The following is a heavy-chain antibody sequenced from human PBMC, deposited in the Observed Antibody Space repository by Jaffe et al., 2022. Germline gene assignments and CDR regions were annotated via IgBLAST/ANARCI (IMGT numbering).Heavy chain of an antibody. J-gene: IGHJ4*02. V-gene: IGHV1-2*02. CDR2: INPNSGGT. CDR3: ARDLPLGDYYDSSGYYPPRLGFDY. CDR1: GYTFTGYY. Sequence: QVQLVQSGAEVKKPGASVKVSCKASGYTFTGYYMHWVRQAPGQGLEWMGWINPNSGGTNYAQKFQGRVTMTRDTSISTAYMELSRLRSDDTAVYYCARDLPLGDYYDSSGYYPPRLGFDYWGQGTLVTVSS. D-gene: IGHD3-22*01.